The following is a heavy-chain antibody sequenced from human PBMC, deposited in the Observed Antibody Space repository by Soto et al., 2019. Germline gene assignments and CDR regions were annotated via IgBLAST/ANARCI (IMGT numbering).Heavy chain of an antibody. CDR2: IIPIFGTA. V-gene: IGHV1-69*12. Sequence: QVQLVQSGAEVKKPGSSVKVSCKTSGGTFSTYPISWVRQAPGQGLEWMGGIIPIFGTANYAQKFQGRVTITADESTGTAYMELSSLRSEDTAVYYCATNTITFGGVINSYNMDVWGQGTTVTVSS. CDR3: ATNTITFGGVINSYNMDV. J-gene: IGHJ6*02. CDR1: GGTFSTYP. D-gene: IGHD3-16*01.